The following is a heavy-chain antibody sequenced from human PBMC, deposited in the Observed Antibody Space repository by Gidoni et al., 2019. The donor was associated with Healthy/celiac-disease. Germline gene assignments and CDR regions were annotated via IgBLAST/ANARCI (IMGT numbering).Heavy chain of an antibody. CDR1: GFTFSSYG. D-gene: IGHD6-13*01. CDR3: ARDRSSSWLRSYYYYYYMDV. J-gene: IGHJ6*03. V-gene: IGHV3-33*01. Sequence: QVQLVESGGGVVQPGRSLRLSCAASGFTFSSYGMHWVRQAPGKGLEWLAVIWYDGSNKYYADSVKGRFTISRDNSKNTLYLQMNSLRAEDTAVYYCARDRSSSWLRSYYYYYYMDVWGKGTTVTVSS. CDR2: IWYDGSNK.